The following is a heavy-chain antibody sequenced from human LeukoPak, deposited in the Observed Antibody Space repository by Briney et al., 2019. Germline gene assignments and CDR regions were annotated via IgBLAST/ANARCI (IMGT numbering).Heavy chain of an antibody. Sequence: PSETLSLTCAVYGGSFSGYYWSWIRQPPGKGLEWIGEINHSGSTNYNPSLKSRVTISVDTSKSQFSLKLSSVTAADTAVYYCARSKGVGAIPYYFDYWGQGTLVTVSS. CDR1: GGSFSGYY. D-gene: IGHD1-26*01. J-gene: IGHJ4*02. CDR2: INHSGST. CDR3: ARSKGVGAIPYYFDY. V-gene: IGHV4-34*01.